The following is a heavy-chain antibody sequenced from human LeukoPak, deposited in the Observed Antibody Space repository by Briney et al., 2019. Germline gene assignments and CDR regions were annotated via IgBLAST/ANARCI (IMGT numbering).Heavy chain of an antibody. CDR1: GGTFSNYA. CDR2: INPSGGST. V-gene: IGHV1-46*01. CDR3: ARGTSRWYCDY. J-gene: IGHJ4*02. Sequence: ASVRVSCKASGGTFSNYAISWVRQAPGQGLEWMGIINPSGGSTSYAQKFQGRVTMTRDTSTSTVYMELSSLRSEDTAVYYCARGTSRWYCDYWGQGTLVTVFS. D-gene: IGHD2-2*01.